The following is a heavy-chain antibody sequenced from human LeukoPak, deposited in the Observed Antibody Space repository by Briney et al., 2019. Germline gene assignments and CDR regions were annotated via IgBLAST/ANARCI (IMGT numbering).Heavy chain of an antibody. V-gene: IGHV3-66*01. CDR2: IYSGGST. J-gene: IGHJ6*02. D-gene: IGHD2-15*01. CDR1: GFTVSSNY. Sequence: GGSLRLSCAASGFTVSSNYMSWVRQAPGKGLEWVSVIYSGGSTYYADSVKGRFTISRDNSKNTLYLQMNSLRAEDTAVYYCARDLVATTHYCYGMDVWGQGTTVTVSS. CDR3: ARDLVATTHYCYGMDV.